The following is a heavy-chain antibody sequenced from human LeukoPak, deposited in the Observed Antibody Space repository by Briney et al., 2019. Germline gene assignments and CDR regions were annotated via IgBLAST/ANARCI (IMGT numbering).Heavy chain of an antibody. CDR3: ARDRIGRIAARLVY. Sequence: PGGSLRLSCAASGFPFSSYAMHWVRQAPGKGLEWVAVISYDGSNKYYADSVKGRFTISRDNSKNTLYLQMNSLRAEDTAVYYCARDRIGRIAARLVYWGRGTLVTVSS. J-gene: IGHJ4*02. D-gene: IGHD6-6*01. CDR1: GFPFSSYA. V-gene: IGHV3-30*19. CDR2: ISYDGSNK.